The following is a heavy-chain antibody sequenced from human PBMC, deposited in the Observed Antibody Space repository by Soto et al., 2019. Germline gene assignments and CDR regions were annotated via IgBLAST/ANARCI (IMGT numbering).Heavy chain of an antibody. D-gene: IGHD4-17*01. CDR1: GGSFSGYY. CDR3: ARGYDYGDYGY. Sequence: SETVSLTCAVYGGSFSGYYWSWIRQPPGKGLEWIGEINHSGSTNYNPSLKSRVTISVDTSKNQFSLKLSSVTAADTAVYYCARGYDYGDYGYWGRGTLVTV. V-gene: IGHV4-34*01. J-gene: IGHJ4*02. CDR2: INHSGST.